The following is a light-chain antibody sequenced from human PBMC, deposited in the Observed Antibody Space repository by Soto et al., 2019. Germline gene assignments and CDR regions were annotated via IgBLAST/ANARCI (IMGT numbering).Light chain of an antibody. CDR1: QSVSSN. CDR3: QQYNNWSFT. CDR2: GAS. V-gene: IGKV3-15*01. J-gene: IGKJ3*01. Sequence: EIVMTQSPATLSVSPGERATLSCRASQSVSSNLAWYQQKPGQAPRLLIYGASTRAAGIPARFSGSGSGTEFTLTISSLQSEDLEVYYCQQYNNWSFTFGPGTKVDIK.